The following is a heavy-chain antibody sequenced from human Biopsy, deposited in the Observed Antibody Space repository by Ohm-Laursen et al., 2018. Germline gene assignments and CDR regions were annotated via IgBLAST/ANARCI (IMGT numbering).Heavy chain of an antibody. V-gene: IGHV4-34*01. CDR2: INHSGRT. CDR3: VRGVHYYDPYHYYALDV. CDR1: GESFNGYY. D-gene: IGHD3-22*01. J-gene: IGHJ6*02. Sequence: SETLSLTCAVYGESFNGYYWSWIRQTPGKGLEWIGEINHSGRTNYNPSLKSRVTISVDTSKNQFSLKVRSVTAADTAVYYCVRGVHYYDPYHYYALDVWGQGTTVTVSS.